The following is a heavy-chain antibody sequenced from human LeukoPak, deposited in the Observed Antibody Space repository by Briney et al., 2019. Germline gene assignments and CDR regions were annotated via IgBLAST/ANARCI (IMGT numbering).Heavy chain of an antibody. J-gene: IGHJ6*03. CDR3: AKGYCSSTTRYTGYYFYMDV. CDR1: GFTFSSYG. Sequence: GGSLRLSCAASGFTFSSYGMHWVRQAPGKGLEWVAFIRYDGTDKYYADSVKGRFTISRDNSKNTLYLQMNSLGAEDTAVYYCAKGYCSSTTRYTGYYFYMDVWGKGTTVTVS. V-gene: IGHV3-30*02. D-gene: IGHD2-2*01. CDR2: IRYDGTDK.